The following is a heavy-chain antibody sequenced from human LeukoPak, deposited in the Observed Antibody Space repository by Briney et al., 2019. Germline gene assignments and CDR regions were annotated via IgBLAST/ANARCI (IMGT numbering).Heavy chain of an antibody. CDR3: ARTSGESNYDILTGYYSIYYYYMDV. V-gene: IGHV4-59*01. CDR1: GGSISSYY. J-gene: IGHJ6*03. Sequence: PSETLSLTCTVSGGSISSYYWSWIRQPPGKGLEWIGYIYYSGSTNYNPSLKSRVTISVDTSKNQFSLKLSSVTAADTAVYYCARTSGESNYDILTGYYSIYYYYMDVWGKGTTVTISS. CDR2: IYYSGST. D-gene: IGHD3-9*01.